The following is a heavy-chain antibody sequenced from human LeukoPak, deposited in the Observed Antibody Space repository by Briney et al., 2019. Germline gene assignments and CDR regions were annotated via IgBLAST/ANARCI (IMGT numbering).Heavy chain of an antibody. D-gene: IGHD3-9*01. CDR2: ISYDGSNK. CDR1: GFTFSSYA. J-gene: IGHJ6*04. Sequence: GRSLRLSCAASGFTFSSYAMHWVRQAPGKGLEWVAVISYDGSNKYYADSVKGRFTISRDNSKNTLYLQMNSLRAEDTAVYYCARDGTYYDILTGYSDYYYGMDVWGKGTTVTVSS. V-gene: IGHV3-30*04. CDR3: ARDGTYYDILTGYSDYYYGMDV.